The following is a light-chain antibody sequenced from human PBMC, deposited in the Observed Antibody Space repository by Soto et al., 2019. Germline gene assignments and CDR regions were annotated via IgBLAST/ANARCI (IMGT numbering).Light chain of an antibody. Sequence: EIVMTQSPATLSVSPGERATLSCRASQSVGSNLAWYQQKPGQAPRLLVYDASTRDTGIPARFGGSGSGTEFTLTISSLESEDFAVYSCQQYYKWPPITFGQGTRLEI. CDR3: QQYYKWPPIT. V-gene: IGKV3D-15*01. CDR2: DAS. CDR1: QSVGSN. J-gene: IGKJ5*01.